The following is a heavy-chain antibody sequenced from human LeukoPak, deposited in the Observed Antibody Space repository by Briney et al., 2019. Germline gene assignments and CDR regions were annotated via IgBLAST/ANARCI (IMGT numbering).Heavy chain of an antibody. J-gene: IGHJ4*02. Sequence: SETLSLTCTVSGDSISSYYWRWVRPPRGKGLEGMGYIYYSGSANYNPSIKSRVTISVDTSKIQFSLKLSSGTAADTAVYYCARRGNSGYAYYFDYWGQGTLVTVSS. CDR2: IYYSGSA. CDR1: GDSISSYY. CDR3: ARRGNSGYAYYFDY. V-gene: IGHV4-59*08. D-gene: IGHD5-12*01.